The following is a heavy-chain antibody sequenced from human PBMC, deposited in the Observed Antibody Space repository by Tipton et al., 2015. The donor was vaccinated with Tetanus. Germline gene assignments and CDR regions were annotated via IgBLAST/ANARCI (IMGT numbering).Heavy chain of an antibody. Sequence: SLRLSCVGSGFTFGHHALHWVRQAPGKGLEWVAVISFDGAEDHYAASVKGRLTVSRDNSKNTATFQLNSLTPEDTAVYYCARDSTYLFDYWGQGTLVTVSS. CDR3: ARDSTYLFDY. CDR1: GFTFGHHA. D-gene: IGHD2-2*01. CDR2: ISFDGAED. J-gene: IGHJ4*02. V-gene: IGHV3-30*01.